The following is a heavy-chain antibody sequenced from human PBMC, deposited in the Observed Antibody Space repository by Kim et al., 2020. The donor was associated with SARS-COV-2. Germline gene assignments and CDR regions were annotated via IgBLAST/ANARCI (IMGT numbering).Heavy chain of an antibody. D-gene: IGHD6-13*01. J-gene: IGHJ4*02. CDR3: ASDDSYGIAAAGPTLDY. CDR2: IDPSDSYT. V-gene: IGHV5-10-1*01. CDR1: GYSFTSYW. Sequence: GESLKISCKGSGYSFTSYWISWVRQMPGKGLEWMGRIDPSDSYTNYSPSFQGHVTISADKSISTAYLQWSSLKASDTAMYYCASDDSYGIAAAGPTLDYWGQGTLVTVSS.